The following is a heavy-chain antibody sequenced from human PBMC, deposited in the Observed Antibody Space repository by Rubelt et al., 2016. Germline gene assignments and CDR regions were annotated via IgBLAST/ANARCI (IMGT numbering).Heavy chain of an antibody. V-gene: IGHV3-23*01. Sequence: FKSGGGLVQPGGSLRLSCAASGFSFSNYWMYWVRQAPGKGLVWVSAISGSGGSTYYADSVKGRFTISRDNSKNTLYLQMNSLRAEDTAVYYCAKESSSSPAWGQGTLVTVSS. D-gene: IGHD6-6*01. CDR3: AKESSSSPA. J-gene: IGHJ4*02. CDR2: ISGSGGST. CDR1: GFSFSNYW.